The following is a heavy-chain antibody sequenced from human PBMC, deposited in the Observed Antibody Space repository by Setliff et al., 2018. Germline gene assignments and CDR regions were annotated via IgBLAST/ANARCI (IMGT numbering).Heavy chain of an antibody. CDR2: IYASGST. D-gene: IGHD3-10*01. Sequence: SETLSLTCTVSGGSINNYYWSWIRQSPGKGLEWIGYIYASGSTNYNPSLKSRVTLSVGTSKNQFSLKLTSVTAADTAVYYCARHVGSRSRGYNYYYYYMDVWGKGTTVTVSS. V-gene: IGHV4-59*08. CDR1: GGSINNYY. CDR3: ARHVGSRSRGYNYYYYYMDV. J-gene: IGHJ6*03.